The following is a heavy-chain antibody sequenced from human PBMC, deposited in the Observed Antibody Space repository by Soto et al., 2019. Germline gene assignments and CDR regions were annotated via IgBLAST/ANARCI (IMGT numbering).Heavy chain of an antibody. CDR1: GFTFSSYA. D-gene: IGHD2-15*01. J-gene: IGHJ4*02. CDR3: AKDWIVVVVAATIGMGFDY. CDR2: ISGSGGST. V-gene: IGHV3-23*01. Sequence: GGSLRLSCAASGFTFSSYAMSWVRQAPGKGLEWVSAISGSGGSTYYADSVKGRFTISRDNSKNTLYLQMNSLRAEDTAVYYCAKDWIVVVVAATIGMGFDYWGQGTLVTVSS.